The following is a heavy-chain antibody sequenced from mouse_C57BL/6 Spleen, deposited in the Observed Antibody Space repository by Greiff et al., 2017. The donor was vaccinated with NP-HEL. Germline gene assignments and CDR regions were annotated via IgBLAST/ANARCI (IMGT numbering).Heavy chain of an antibody. CDR1: GYTFTDYY. CDR2: INPNNGGT. V-gene: IGHV1-26*01. Sequence: EVQLQQSGPELVKPGASVKISCKASGYTFTDYYMNWVKQSHGKSLEWIGDINPNNGGTSYNQKFKGKATLTVDKSSSTAYMELRSLTSEDSAVYYCARQDLLDYWGQGTTLTVSS. J-gene: IGHJ2*01. CDR3: ARQDLLDY.